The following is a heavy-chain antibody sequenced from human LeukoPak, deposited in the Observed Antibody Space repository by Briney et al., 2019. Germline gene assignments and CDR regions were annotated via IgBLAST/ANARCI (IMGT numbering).Heavy chain of an antibody. Sequence: PSETLSLTCTVSGGSISSYYWSWIRQPAGKGLEWIGRIYTSGSTNYNPSLKSRVTISVDTSKNQFSLKLSSVTAADTAVYYCARTTREYSSGWRTRGFDYWGQGTLVTVSS. CDR1: GGSISSYY. CDR2: IYTSGST. D-gene: IGHD6-19*01. V-gene: IGHV4-4*07. CDR3: ARTTREYSSGWRTRGFDY. J-gene: IGHJ4*02.